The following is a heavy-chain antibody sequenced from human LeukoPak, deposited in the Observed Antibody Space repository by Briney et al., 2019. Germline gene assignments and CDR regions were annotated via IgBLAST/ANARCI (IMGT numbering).Heavy chain of an antibody. V-gene: IGHV4-39*01. CDR3: ARQDYSRFDY. D-gene: IGHD6-13*01. Sequence: SETLSLTCTVSGGSISSSSYYWGWIRQPPGKGLEWIGSIYYSGSTYYNPSLKSRVTISVDTSKNQFSLKLSSVTAADTAVYYCARQDYSRFDYWGQGTLVTVSS. J-gene: IGHJ4*02. CDR2: IYYSGST. CDR1: GGSISSSSYY.